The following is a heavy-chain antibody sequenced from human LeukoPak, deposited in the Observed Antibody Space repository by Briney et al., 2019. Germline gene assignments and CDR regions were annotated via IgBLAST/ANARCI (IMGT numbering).Heavy chain of an antibody. CDR2: INHSGST. D-gene: IGHD3-10*01. V-gene: IGHV4-34*01. J-gene: IGHJ5*02. CDR1: GGSISSYY. CDR3: ARRIRITMVRGVINWFDP. Sequence: SETLSLTCTVSGGSISSYYWSWIRQPPGKGLEWIGEINHSGSTNYNPSLKSRVTISVDTSKNQFSLKLSSVTAADTAVYYCARRIRITMVRGVINWFDPWGQGTLVTVSS.